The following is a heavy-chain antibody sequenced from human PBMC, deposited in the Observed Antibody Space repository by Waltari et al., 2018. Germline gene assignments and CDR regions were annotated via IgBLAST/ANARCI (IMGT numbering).Heavy chain of an antibody. D-gene: IGHD6-6*01. CDR1: GGSISSSSYY. Sequence: QLQLQESGPGLVKPSETLSLTCTVSGGSISSSSYYWGWIRQPPGKGLEWIGSIYYSGSTYYTPSLKSRVTISVDTSKNQFSLKLSSVTAADTAVYYCATLPTYSSSVDYWGQGTLVTVSS. CDR2: IYYSGST. CDR3: ATLPTYSSSVDY. V-gene: IGHV4-39*01. J-gene: IGHJ4*02.